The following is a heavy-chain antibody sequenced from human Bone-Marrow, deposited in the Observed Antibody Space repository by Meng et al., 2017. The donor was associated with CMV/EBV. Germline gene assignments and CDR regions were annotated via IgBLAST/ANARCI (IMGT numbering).Heavy chain of an antibody. CDR3: ARGVGRGVYCTDTECSISYGDT. D-gene: IGHD2-8*02. CDR2: ITPNTGDT. Sequence: ASVKVSCKASGYSFSAYYIHWVRQAPGQGLEWLGRITPNTGDTNYAHKFQGRVTMTRDTSNSTAYMELRRLTSDDVAIYYCARGVGRGVYCTDTECSISYGDTWGQGTLVTVSS. J-gene: IGHJ4*02. CDR1: GYSFSAYY. V-gene: IGHV1-2*06.